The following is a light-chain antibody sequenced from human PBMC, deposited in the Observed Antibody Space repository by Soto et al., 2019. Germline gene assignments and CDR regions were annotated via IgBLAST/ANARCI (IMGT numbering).Light chain of an antibody. J-gene: IGKJ2*01. CDR1: QSISSY. CDR3: QQSYSTPYT. CDR2: AAS. Sequence: DLQMTQSPSSLSASVGDRVTITCRAGQSISSYLNWYQHKPGKAPRLLISAASSLQSGVPSRFSGSGSGTDFTLTISSLQPEDFATYYCQQSYSTPYTFGQGTKLEIK. V-gene: IGKV1-39*01.